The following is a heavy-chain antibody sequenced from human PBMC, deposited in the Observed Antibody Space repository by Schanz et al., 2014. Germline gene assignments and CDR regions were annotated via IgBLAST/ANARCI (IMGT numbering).Heavy chain of an antibody. CDR2: ISFDGRNT. CDR3: VPMSIAAH. CDR1: GFSFSTHW. Sequence: VQLVESGGGLVQPGGSVRLSCGASGFSFSTHWMAWVRQAPGKGLEWVGFISFDGRNTGYAHSVKGRFTISRDNSKNTVNLQMNSLRAEDTAVYYCVPMSIAAHWGQGTLVTVSS. D-gene: IGHD6-6*01. V-gene: IGHV3-30*03. J-gene: IGHJ4*02.